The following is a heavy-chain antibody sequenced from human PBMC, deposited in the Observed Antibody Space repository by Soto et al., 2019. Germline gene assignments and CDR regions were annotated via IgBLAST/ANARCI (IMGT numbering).Heavy chain of an antibody. CDR2: INTDNGNT. V-gene: IGHV1-3*04. J-gene: IGHJ6*02. CDR1: GYTFTTSA. Sequence: ASVKVSCKTSGYTFTTSAMNWVRQAPGQRLEWMGWINTDNGNTKYSPRFRGRVTITRDTSASTAYMELSSLRSEDTAVYYCARDYYDFWSGYSSSNYGMDVWGQGTTVTVSS. CDR3: ARDYYDFWSGYSSSNYGMDV. D-gene: IGHD3-3*01.